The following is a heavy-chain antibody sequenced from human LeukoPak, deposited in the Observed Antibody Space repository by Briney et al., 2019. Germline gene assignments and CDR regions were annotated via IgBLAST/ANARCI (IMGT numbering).Heavy chain of an antibody. CDR3: ASGIAVAGSYNWFDP. CDR1: GGSFSGYY. J-gene: IGHJ5*02. V-gene: IGHV4-34*01. D-gene: IGHD6-19*01. Sequence: SETLSLTCAVYGGSFSGYYWSWIRQPPGKGLEWIGEINHSGSTNYNPSLKSRVTISVDTSKNQFSLKLSSVTAADTAVYYCASGIAVAGSYNWFDPWGQGTLVTVSS. CDR2: INHSGST.